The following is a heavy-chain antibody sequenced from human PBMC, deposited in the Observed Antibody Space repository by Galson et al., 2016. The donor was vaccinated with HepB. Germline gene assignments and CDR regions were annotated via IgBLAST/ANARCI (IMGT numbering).Heavy chain of an antibody. D-gene: IGHD1-26*01. CDR3: AKQTGDSGSLDY. J-gene: IGHJ4*02. Sequence: SLRLSCAASGFTFTDHYVDWVRQAPGKGLEWVAVIWYDGSTTYSADSVKGRFTMSRDNSKNTLYLQMNSLRAEDTAVYYCAKQTGDSGSLDYWGQGTLVTVSS. V-gene: IGHV3-33*03. CDR1: GFTFTDHY. CDR2: IWYDGSTT.